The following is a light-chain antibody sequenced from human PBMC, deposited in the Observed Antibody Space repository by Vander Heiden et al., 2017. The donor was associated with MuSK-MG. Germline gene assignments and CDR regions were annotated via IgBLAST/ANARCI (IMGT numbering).Light chain of an antibody. J-gene: IGKJ5*01. V-gene: IGKV3-11*01. CDR2: DAS. Sequence: EIVLTQSPSTLSFSPGERDTLSCRASQSVSSYLAWYQQKPGQAPRLLIYDASNRATGIPARFSGSGSGTDFTLPISSREPEDFAVYYCQQRSNWPPEVTFGQGTRLEIK. CDR3: QQRSNWPPEVT. CDR1: QSVSSY.